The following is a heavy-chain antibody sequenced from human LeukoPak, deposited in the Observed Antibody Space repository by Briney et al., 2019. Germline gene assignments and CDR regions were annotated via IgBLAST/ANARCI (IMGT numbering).Heavy chain of an antibody. CDR2: IYDAGKV. CDR1: GFTLNAYP. CDR3: ARDWDY. V-gene: IGHV3-23*01. Sequence: GGSLRLSCAVSGFTLNAYPMTWVRQLPGTRVEWVSTIYDAGKVHYTDSVMGRVTVSRDMSKHTVYLQMNSLGVDDTAIYYCARDWDYWGQGTLVTVSS. J-gene: IGHJ4*02.